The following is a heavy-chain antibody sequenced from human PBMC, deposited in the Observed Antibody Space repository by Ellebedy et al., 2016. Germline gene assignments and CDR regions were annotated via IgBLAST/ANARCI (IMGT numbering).Heavy chain of an antibody. CDR3: ARQTTYETGAFDI. J-gene: IGHJ3*02. CDR2: IYPGDSDT. Sequence: GGSLRLSXKGSGYSFTSYWIGWVRQMPGKGLEWMGIIYPGDSDTRYSPSFQGQVTISADKSISTAYLQWSSLKASDTAMYYCARQTTYETGAFDIWGQGTMVTVSS. V-gene: IGHV5-51*01. D-gene: IGHD1-14*01. CDR1: GYSFTSYW.